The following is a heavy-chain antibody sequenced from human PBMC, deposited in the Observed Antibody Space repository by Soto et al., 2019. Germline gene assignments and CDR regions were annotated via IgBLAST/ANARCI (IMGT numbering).Heavy chain of an antibody. CDR2: ISWKDDK. V-gene: IGHV2-5*01. J-gene: IGHJ4*02. D-gene: IGHD4-17*01. Sequence: SGPTLVNPTHTLTLTCTYSGFSLTTSGAGVGWIRQPPGNALEWLSLISWKDDKRYNPGLESRLTITKDTSKNQVILTLTKMEPVDTETYFCAHRYGGNSSSWYFDSWGQGTLVTIYS. CDR1: GFSLTTSGAG. CDR3: AHRYGGNSSSWYFDS.